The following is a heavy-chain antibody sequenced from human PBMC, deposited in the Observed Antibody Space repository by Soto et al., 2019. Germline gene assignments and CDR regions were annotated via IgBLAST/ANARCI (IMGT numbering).Heavy chain of an antibody. CDR2: INHSGST. CDR3: ARGDLTYYYGSGSYSHWFDP. J-gene: IGHJ5*02. V-gene: IGHV4-34*01. CDR1: GGSFSGYY. Sequence: ASETLSLTCAVYGGSFSGYYWSWIRQPPGKGLEWIGEINHSGSTNYNPSLKSRVTISVDTSKNQFSLKLSSVTAADTAVYYCARGDLTYYYGSGSYSHWFDPRGQRTPVTVSS. D-gene: IGHD3-10*01.